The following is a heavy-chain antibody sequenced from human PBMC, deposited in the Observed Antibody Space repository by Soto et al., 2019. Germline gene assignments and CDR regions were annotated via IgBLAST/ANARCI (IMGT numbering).Heavy chain of an antibody. CDR2: IRSGRDT. CDR3: AREETAWPLAYGLDV. D-gene: IGHD2-21*02. CDR1: GFTFSNYY. V-gene: IGHV3-21*01. J-gene: IGHJ6*02. Sequence: PGGSLRLSCAVSGFTFSNYYIHWVRQAPGKGLEWVSSIRSGRDTFYADSVKGRFSISRDDATSSVSLQMNSLRGEDTAVYFCAREETAWPLAYGLDVWGQGXTVTVSS.